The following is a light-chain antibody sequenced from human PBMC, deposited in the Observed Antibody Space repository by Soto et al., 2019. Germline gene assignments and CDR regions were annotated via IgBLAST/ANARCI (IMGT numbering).Light chain of an antibody. Sequence: DIQMTQSPSSLSASVGDRVTITCQASQDISNNLSWYQQKPGKAPKLLIYDASNLETGVPSRFTGSGSGTDFTFTINSLQPDDIATYYCQQYDYLPITFGQGTRLEIK. J-gene: IGKJ5*01. V-gene: IGKV1-33*01. CDR3: QQYDYLPIT. CDR2: DAS. CDR1: QDISNN.